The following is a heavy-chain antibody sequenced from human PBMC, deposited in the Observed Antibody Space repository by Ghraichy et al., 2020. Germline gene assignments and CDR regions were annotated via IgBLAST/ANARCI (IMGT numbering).Heavy chain of an antibody. Sequence: SETLSLTCAVYGGSFSGYYWSWIRQPPGKGLEWIGEINHSGSTNYNPSLKSRVTISVDTSKNQFSLKLSSVTAADTAVYYCARGAAAYRFFDYWGQGTLVTVSS. V-gene: IGHV4-34*01. CDR2: INHSGST. CDR3: ARGAAAYRFFDY. D-gene: IGHD6-13*01. J-gene: IGHJ4*02. CDR1: GGSFSGYY.